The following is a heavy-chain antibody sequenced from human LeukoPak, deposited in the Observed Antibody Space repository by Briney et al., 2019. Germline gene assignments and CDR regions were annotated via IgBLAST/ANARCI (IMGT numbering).Heavy chain of an antibody. J-gene: IGHJ4*02. CDR3: ARVGYYYHY. CDR2: IKQDGSEK. Sequence: PGGSLNLSCAASGFPFSSYWMSWVRQAPGKGLEWVATIKQDGSEKDFVDSVKGRFTISRDNAKNSLYLQMNSLRAEDTALYYCARVGYYYHYWGQGTLVTVSS. CDR1: GFPFSSYW. D-gene: IGHD3-22*01. V-gene: IGHV3-7*01.